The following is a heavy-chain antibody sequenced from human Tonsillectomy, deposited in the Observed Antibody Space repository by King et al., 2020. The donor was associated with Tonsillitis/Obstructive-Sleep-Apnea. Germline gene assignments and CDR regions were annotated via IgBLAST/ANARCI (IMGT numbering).Heavy chain of an antibody. D-gene: IGHD3-10*01. Sequence: VQLVESGGAVVRPGGSLRLSCAGSGFTLDNYGMSWVRQAPGKGLEWVSDINWNGGSTGYADSVKGRLTISRDNAKNSLYLQMNSLRAEDTALYYCARDLRGGENNYYVSGSPDYWGQGTLVTVSS. V-gene: IGHV3-20*04. CDR2: INWNGGST. CDR3: ARDLRGGENNYYVSGSPDY. CDR1: GFTLDNYG. J-gene: IGHJ4*02.